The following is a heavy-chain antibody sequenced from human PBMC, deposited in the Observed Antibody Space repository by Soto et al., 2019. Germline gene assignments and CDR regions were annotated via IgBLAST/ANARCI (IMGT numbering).Heavy chain of an antibody. J-gene: IGHJ5*02. V-gene: IGHV1-69*01. Sequence: QVQLVQSGAEVKKPGSSVKISCKASGGTFSSYAISWVRQAPGQGLEWMGGIIPIFGTANYAQKFQGRVTITADQSMSTGYMELSSLRSEDTAVYYCATTTGGYSYGLYDPWGQGALVTVSS. CDR1: GGTFSSYA. CDR2: IIPIFGTA. CDR3: ATTTGGYSYGLYDP. D-gene: IGHD5-18*01.